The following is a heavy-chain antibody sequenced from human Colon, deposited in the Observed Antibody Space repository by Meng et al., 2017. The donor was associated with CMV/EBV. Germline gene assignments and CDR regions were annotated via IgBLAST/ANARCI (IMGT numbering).Heavy chain of an antibody. Sequence: GGSLRLSCAVSGFTFSSYEMNWVRQAPGKGLEWVSYISSSGGSTYYADSAKGRFTISRDNAKNSLYLQMNSLRVEDTAVYYCARDPDCSPSSPTCDYYYYGMDVWGQGTTVTVSS. CDR2: ISSSGGST. J-gene: IGHJ6*02. CDR1: GFTFSSYE. CDR3: ARDPDCSPSSPTCDYYYYGMDV. V-gene: IGHV3-48*03. D-gene: IGHD6-6*01.